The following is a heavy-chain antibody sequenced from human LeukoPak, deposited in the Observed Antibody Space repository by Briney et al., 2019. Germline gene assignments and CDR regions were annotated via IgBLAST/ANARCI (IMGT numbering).Heavy chain of an antibody. CDR2: IYHSGRT. Sequence: SQTLSLTCTVSGGSISNGDYYWSWLRQPPGKGLEWIGYIYHSGRTSYNPSLKSRVFMSVDTSNNQFSLKLSSVTAADTAEYYCGTLAAVGQNCFDYWGQGTLVTVSS. CDR1: GGSISNGDYY. D-gene: IGHD6-13*01. V-gene: IGHV4-30-4*01. CDR3: GTLAAVGQNCFDY. J-gene: IGHJ4*02.